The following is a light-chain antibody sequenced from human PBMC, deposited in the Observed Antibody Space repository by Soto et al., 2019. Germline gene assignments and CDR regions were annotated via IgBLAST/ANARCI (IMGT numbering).Light chain of an antibody. CDR2: AAS. Sequence: AIQMTQSPSSLSASVGDRVTITCRASEGIGNDLGWYQQKPGKAPNLLIYAASSLQSGVPSRFSGSGSGTDFTLTISSLQPEDSATYYCLQDYNYPWTFGQGTKVEIK. CDR1: EGIGND. V-gene: IGKV1-6*01. CDR3: LQDYNYPWT. J-gene: IGKJ1*01.